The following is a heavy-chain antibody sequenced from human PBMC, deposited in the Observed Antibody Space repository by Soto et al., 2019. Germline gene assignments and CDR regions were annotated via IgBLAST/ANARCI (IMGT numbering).Heavy chain of an antibody. Sequence: QVQLVHSGAEVEKPGSSVKVSCKVSGGTTSSYTIGWVRQAPGQGLQWMGNIVPMISKVDYAQTFQDRVTLTADKSTRTVYMELRSLRSEDTAVYFCALRTGNWNPLGDWGQGTLVTVSS. V-gene: IGHV1-69*02. CDR2: IVPMISKV. CDR3: ALRTGNWNPLGD. J-gene: IGHJ4*02. CDR1: GGTTSSYT. D-gene: IGHD1-1*01.